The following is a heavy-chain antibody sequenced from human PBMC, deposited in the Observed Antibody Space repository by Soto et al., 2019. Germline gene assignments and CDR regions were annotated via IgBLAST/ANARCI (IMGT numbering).Heavy chain of an antibody. V-gene: IGHV4-31*03. CDR2: IYYSGST. CDR3: ARLWSGSRQGFDP. CDR1: GGSISSGDYY. Sequence: QVQLQESGPGLVKPSQTLSLTCTVSGGSISSGDYYWSWIRQHPGKGLEWIGYIYYSGSTYYNPSLESRVTISVDTSKNQVSLKLSSVTAADTAVYYCARLWSGSRQGFDPWGQGTLVTVSS. D-gene: IGHD3-3*01. J-gene: IGHJ5*02.